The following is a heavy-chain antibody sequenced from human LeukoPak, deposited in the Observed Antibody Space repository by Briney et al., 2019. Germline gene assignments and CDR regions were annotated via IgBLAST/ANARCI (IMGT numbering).Heavy chain of an antibody. V-gene: IGHV3-23*01. J-gene: IGHJ4*02. D-gene: IGHD3-10*01. CDR3: ATTTSYYYGSGSYHHDC. CDR2: ISGSGGNT. Sequence: GGSLRVSCAASGFTFSNAWMTWVRQAPGKGLEWVSAISGSGGNTYYADSVKGRFTISRDNSKNTLYLQMNSLRAEDTAVYYCATTTSYYYGSGSYHHDCWGQGTLVTVSS. CDR1: GFTFSNAW.